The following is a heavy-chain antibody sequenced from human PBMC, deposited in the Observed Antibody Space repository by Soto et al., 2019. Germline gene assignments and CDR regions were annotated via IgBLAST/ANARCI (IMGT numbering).Heavy chain of an antibody. CDR2: IWHDGGNK. D-gene: IGHD3-16*01. V-gene: IGHV3-33*01. J-gene: IGHJ4*02. CDR1: GFTFSSYG. CDR3: ARDGDVNTGFGKDY. Sequence: GGPLRLSCAASGFTFSSYGMHWVRQAPGKGLEWVAFIWHDGGNKFYAGSVKGRFTISRDNSKNTLYLQMTSLSAEDTAMYYCARDGDVNTGFGKDYWGQGTLVTVSS.